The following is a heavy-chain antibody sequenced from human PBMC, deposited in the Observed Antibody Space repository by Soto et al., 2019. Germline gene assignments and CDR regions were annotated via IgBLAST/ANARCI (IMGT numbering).Heavy chain of an antibody. CDR3: ARALGGPAGTQFDY. V-gene: IGHV3-13*01. D-gene: IGHD7-27*01. CDR1: GFTFSSYD. Sequence: GGSLRLSCAASGFTFSSYDMHWVRHATGKGLEWVSVIGIAGDTYYPDSVKGRFTISRDNAENSLYLQMNSLRVGDTAVYYRARALGGPAGTQFDYWGRGILVTVSS. J-gene: IGHJ4*02. CDR2: IGIAGDT.